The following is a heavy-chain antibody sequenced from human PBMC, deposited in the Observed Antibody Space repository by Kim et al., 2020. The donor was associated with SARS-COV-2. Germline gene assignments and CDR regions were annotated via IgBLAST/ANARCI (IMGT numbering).Heavy chain of an antibody. CDR1: GGSISSYY. CDR2: IYTSGST. D-gene: IGHD3-22*01. CDR3: ARDDYYDSSGYYDLAFDI. V-gene: IGHV4-4*07. Sequence: SETLSLTCTVSGGSISSYYWSWIRQPAGKGLEWIGRIYTSGSTNYNPSLKSRVTMSVDTSKNQFSLKLSSVTAADTAVYYCARDDYYDSSGYYDLAFDIWGQGTMVTVSS. J-gene: IGHJ3*02.